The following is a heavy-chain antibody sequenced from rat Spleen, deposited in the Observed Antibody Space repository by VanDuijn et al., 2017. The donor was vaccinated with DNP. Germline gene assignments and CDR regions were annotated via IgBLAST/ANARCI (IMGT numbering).Heavy chain of an antibody. CDR3: ARHVLPLRVWDY. CDR2: TNYAVGST. CDR1: GFTFSDYY. V-gene: IGHV5-22*01. J-gene: IGHJ2*01. Sequence: EVQLVESGGGLVQPGRSLKLSCAASGFTFSDYYMAWVRQTPTKGLEWVAYTNYAVGSTYNGDSVKGRFTISRDNAKSTLYLQINSLRSEDMATYYCARHVLPLRVWDYWGQGVMVTVSS. D-gene: IGHD1-4*01.